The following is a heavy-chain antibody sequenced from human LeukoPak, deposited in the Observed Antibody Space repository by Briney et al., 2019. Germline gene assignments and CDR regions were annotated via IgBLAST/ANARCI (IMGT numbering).Heavy chain of an antibody. CDR3: ARGGLRRTLFAFDI. Sequence: GGSLRLSCAASGFTFSDYYMSWVRQAPGKGLEWISYIGRTGGDINYADSVKGRFIVSRDNNINSLFLQMNSLRAEDTAVYYCARGGLRRTLFAFDIWGQGTMVTVSS. V-gene: IGHV3-11*04. J-gene: IGHJ3*02. CDR2: IGRTGGDI. D-gene: IGHD4-17*01. CDR1: GFTFSDYY.